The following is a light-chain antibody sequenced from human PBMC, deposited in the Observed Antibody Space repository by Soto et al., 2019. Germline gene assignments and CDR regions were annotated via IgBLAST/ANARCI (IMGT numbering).Light chain of an antibody. V-gene: IGKV3-11*01. Sequence: EIVLTQSPDTLSLSPGERAIFSCRTSQSIGSTLAWYQHKPGQAPRLLIYDASKRATGIPARFSGSGSGTDVTLTMSSLEPEDFAVYFCQQRSKWPVTFGPGTTVDIK. CDR3: QQRSKWPVT. CDR1: QSIGST. J-gene: IGKJ3*01. CDR2: DAS.